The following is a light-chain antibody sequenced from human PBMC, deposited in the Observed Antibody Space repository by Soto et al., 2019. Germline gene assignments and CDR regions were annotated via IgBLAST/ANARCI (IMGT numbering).Light chain of an antibody. Sequence: DIQMTQSPSTLSASVGDRVTITCRASQSISSWLAWYQQKPGKAPKLLIYDASSLESGVPSRFSGSRSGTEFTLTISSLHPDDFETYYCQQYNSYPVTFGQGTNLEIK. V-gene: IGKV1-5*01. J-gene: IGKJ2*01. CDR3: QQYNSYPVT. CDR1: QSISSW. CDR2: DAS.